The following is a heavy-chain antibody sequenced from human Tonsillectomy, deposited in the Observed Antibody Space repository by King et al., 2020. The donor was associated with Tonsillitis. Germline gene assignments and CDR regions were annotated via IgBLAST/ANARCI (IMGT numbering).Heavy chain of an antibody. J-gene: IGHJ5*02. V-gene: IGHV3-23*04. D-gene: IGHD4-17*01. CDR3: ARAGDYGDYDCFDP. CDR1: GFTFSSYA. Sequence: VQLVESGGALVQPGGSLRLSCATSGFTFSSYAMSWVRQVPGKGLEWVSGISGVDGNTYYVDSVKGRFTISRDNSKDTLYLQMDSLRAEDTAVYYCARAGDYGDYDCFDPWGQGTLVTVSS. CDR2: ISGVDGNT.